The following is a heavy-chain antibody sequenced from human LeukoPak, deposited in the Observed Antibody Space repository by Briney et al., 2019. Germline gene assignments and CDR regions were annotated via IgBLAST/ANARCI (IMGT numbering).Heavy chain of an antibody. CDR3: ASTIFGVVISAFDI. Sequence: PGGSLRLSCAASGFTFSSYTVNWVRQAPGKGLEWVSSISSSTTYIYYADSLKGPFTISRDNAKNSLYLQMNSLRAEDTAVYYCASTIFGVVISAFDIWGQGTMVTVSS. D-gene: IGHD3-3*01. J-gene: IGHJ3*02. CDR2: ISSSTTYI. CDR1: GFTFSSYT. V-gene: IGHV3-21*01.